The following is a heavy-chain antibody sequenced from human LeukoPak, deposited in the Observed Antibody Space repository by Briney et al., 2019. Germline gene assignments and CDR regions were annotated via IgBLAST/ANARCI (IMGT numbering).Heavy chain of an antibody. V-gene: IGHV3-23*01. CDR1: GFTFSDFH. J-gene: IGHJ4*02. CDR3: AKVRRRVAAAGTDY. D-gene: IGHD6-13*01. CDR2: ISGSGGST. Sequence: GGSLRLSCAASGFTFSDFHMSWIRQAPGKGLEWVSAISGSGGSTYYADSVKGRFTISRDNSKNTLYLQMNSLRAEDTAVYYCAKVRRRVAAAGTDYWGQGTLVTVSS.